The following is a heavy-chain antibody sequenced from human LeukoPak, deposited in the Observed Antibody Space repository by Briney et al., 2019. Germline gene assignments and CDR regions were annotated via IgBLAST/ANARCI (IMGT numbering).Heavy chain of an antibody. CDR2: ISGSGGST. V-gene: IGHV3-23*01. Sequence: GGSLRLSCAASGFTFSSYAMSWVRQAPGKGLEWVSAISGSGGSTYYADSVKGRFTISRDNSKNTLYLQMNSLRAEDTAVYYCAKVVRGVNYYYGMDVWGQGTTVTVSS. CDR1: GFTFSSYA. CDR3: AKVVRGVNYYYGMDV. D-gene: IGHD3-10*01. J-gene: IGHJ6*02.